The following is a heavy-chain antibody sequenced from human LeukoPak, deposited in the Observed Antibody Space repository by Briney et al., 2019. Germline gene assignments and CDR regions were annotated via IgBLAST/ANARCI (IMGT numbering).Heavy chain of an antibody. CDR3: ARDVSYFDWLLSHNYNWFDP. J-gene: IGHJ5*02. CDR2: IYYSGST. Sequence: SETLSLTCTVSGGSISSYYWSWIRQPPGEGLEWIGYIYYSGSTNYNPSLKSRVTISVDTSKNQFSLKLSSVTAADTAVYYCARDVSYFDWLLSHNYNWFDPWGQGTLVTVSS. D-gene: IGHD3-9*01. V-gene: IGHV4-59*13. CDR1: GGSISSYY.